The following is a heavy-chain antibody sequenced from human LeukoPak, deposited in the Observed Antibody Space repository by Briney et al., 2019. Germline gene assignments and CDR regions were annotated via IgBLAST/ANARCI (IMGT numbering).Heavy chain of an antibody. Sequence: GVSVKVSCKASGYTFTSYDINWVRQATGQGLEWMGWMNPNSGNTGYAQKFQGRVTMTRNTSISTAYMELSSLRSEDTAVYYCARGRGYDILTGDDYWGQGTLVTVSS. J-gene: IGHJ4*02. CDR3: ARGRGYDILTGDDY. D-gene: IGHD3-9*01. CDR2: MNPNSGNT. V-gene: IGHV1-8*02. CDR1: GYTFTSYD.